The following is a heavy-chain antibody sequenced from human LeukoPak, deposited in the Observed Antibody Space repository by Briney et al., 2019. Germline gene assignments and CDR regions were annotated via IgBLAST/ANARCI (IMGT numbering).Heavy chain of an antibody. CDR2: ISGYNGNR. Sequence: ASVKVSCEASGYTFTSYGISWVRQAPGQGLEWMGWISGYNGNRNYAQKLQGRVTMTTDTSTGTAYMELRSLRSDDTALYYCARDWDYYSSSNVFDIWGQGTMVTVSS. D-gene: IGHD3-10*01. CDR1: GYTFTSYG. V-gene: IGHV1-18*01. J-gene: IGHJ3*02. CDR3: ARDWDYYSSSNVFDI.